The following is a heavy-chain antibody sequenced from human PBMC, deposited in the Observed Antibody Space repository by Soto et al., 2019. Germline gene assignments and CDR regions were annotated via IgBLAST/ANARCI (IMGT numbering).Heavy chain of an antibody. CDR2: IYRTGNT. V-gene: IGHV4-30-2*01. J-gene: IGHJ4*02. D-gene: IGHD2-2*01. CDR3: ARGDYQYSIDY. CDR1: GDPMTSGDYS. Sequence: PSETLSLTCTVSGDPMTSGDYSWSWIRQPPGKGLEWLGYIYRTGNTHYSPSLKSRVSISQDRSKNQFSLELTSVTAAGTAVYYCARGDYQYSIDYWGQGTLVTVSS.